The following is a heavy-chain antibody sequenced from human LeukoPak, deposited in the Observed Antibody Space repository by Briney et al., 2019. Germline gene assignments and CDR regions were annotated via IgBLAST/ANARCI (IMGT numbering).Heavy chain of an antibody. CDR1: GGSISSYY. J-gene: IGHJ4*02. CDR3: ARAGRGGFDFDY. D-gene: IGHD3-16*01. V-gene: IGHV4-59*12. CDR2: IHYTGST. Sequence: AETLSLTCTVSGGSISSYYWSWIRQPPGKGLEWIGHIHYTGSTNYNPSLKSRVTISLDTSKNQFSLHLSSVTAADTAVYSCARAGRGGFDFDYWGQGALVTVSS.